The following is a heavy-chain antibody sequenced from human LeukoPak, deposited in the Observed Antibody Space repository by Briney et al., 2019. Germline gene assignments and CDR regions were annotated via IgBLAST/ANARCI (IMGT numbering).Heavy chain of an antibody. CDR2: INPNSGGT. Sequence: ASVKVSCKASGYTFTGYYMHWVRQAPGQGLEWMGRINPNSGGTNYAQKFQGKVTMTRDTSISTAYMELSRLRSDDTAVYYCGFGERLIPRYWGQGTLVTVSS. CDR1: GYTFTGYY. J-gene: IGHJ4*02. CDR3: GFGERLIPRY. V-gene: IGHV1-2*06. D-gene: IGHD3-10*01.